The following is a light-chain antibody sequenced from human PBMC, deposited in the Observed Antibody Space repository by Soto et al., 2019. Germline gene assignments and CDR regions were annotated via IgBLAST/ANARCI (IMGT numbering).Light chain of an antibody. CDR3: QQYYNWPRT. CDR2: SAS. CDR1: QSVISNY. V-gene: IGKV3-15*01. Sequence: EIVLTQSPGTLSLSPGDRATLSCRASQSVISNYLAWYQHIPGQAPRLLIYSASTRATGIPARFSGSGSGTGFTLTISSLQSEDSAVYYCQQYYNWPRTFGQGTRLEI. J-gene: IGKJ5*01.